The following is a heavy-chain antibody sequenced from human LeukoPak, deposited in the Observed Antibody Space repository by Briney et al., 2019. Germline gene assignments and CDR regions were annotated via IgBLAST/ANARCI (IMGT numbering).Heavy chain of an antibody. Sequence: ASVKVSCKASGYTFTSYGISWVRQAPGQGLERMGWISAYNGNTNYAQKLQGRVTMTTDTSTSTAYMELRSLRSDDTAVYYCARDAYYDFWSGYYSRAQPSYYFDYWGQGTLVTVSS. D-gene: IGHD3-3*01. V-gene: IGHV1-18*01. CDR3: ARDAYYDFWSGYYSRAQPSYYFDY. J-gene: IGHJ4*02. CDR1: GYTFTSYG. CDR2: ISAYNGNT.